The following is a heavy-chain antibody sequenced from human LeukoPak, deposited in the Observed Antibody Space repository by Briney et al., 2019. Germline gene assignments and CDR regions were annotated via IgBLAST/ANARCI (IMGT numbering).Heavy chain of an antibody. D-gene: IGHD6-13*01. J-gene: IGHJ4*02. Sequence: PSETLSLTCTVSGGSISGYYWSWIRQPPGKGLEWIGYIYYSGSTNYNPSLKSRVTISVDTSKNQFSLKLSSVTAADTAVYYCTRRVHSSSWSTYFDYWGQETLVTVSS. CDR1: GGSISGYY. CDR2: IYYSGST. CDR3: TRRVHSSSWSTYFDY. V-gene: IGHV4-59*08.